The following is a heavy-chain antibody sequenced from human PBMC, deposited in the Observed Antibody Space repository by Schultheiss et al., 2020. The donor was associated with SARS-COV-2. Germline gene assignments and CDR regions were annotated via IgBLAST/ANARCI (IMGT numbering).Heavy chain of an antibody. CDR1: GYSISSGYY. D-gene: IGHD3-22*01. Sequence: SETLSLTCAVSGYSISSGYYWGWIRQPPGKGLEWIGSIYHSGSTYYNPSLKSRVTISVDTSKNQFSLKLSSVTAADTAVYYCARLKLYYYDSSGHWYFDLWGRGTLVTVSS. CDR3: ARLKLYYYDSSGHWYFDL. V-gene: IGHV4-38-2*01. CDR2: IYHSGST. J-gene: IGHJ2*01.